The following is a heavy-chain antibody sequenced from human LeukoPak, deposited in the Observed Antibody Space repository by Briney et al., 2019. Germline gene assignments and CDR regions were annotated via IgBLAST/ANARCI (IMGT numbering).Heavy chain of an antibody. Sequence: GGSLRLSCAAPGVNVSHGYMSWVRQTPGRGLQWVSDIYDDGNTYYADSVKGRFTTSRDNTKNSVYLQMSSLRAEDTAVYYCAREVWGPEYWGQGTLVTVSS. D-gene: IGHD1-14*01. CDR1: GVNVSHGY. CDR2: IYDDGNT. J-gene: IGHJ4*02. V-gene: IGHV3-53*01. CDR3: AREVWGPEY.